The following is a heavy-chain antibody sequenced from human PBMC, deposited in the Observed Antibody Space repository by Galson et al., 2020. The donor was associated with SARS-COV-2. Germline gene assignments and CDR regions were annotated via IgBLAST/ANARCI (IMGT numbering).Heavy chain of an antibody. CDR3: ANPYHSSAYYYES. D-gene: IGHD3-22*01. CDR2: INPNSGGT. CDR1: GYTFTGYY. V-gene: IGHV1-2*02. Sequence: ASVKVSCKASGYTFTGYYIHWVRQAPGQGLEWMGWINPNSGGTNYAQKFQGRVTMTRDTSISTAYMELSRLRSDDTAVYYCANPYHSSAYYYESWGQGTLVTVSS. J-gene: IGHJ4*02.